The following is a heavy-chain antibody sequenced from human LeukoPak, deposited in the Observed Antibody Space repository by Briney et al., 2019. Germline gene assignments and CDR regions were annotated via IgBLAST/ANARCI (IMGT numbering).Heavy chain of an antibody. CDR1: GFTFSSYG. Sequence: VRSLRLSCAASGFTFSSYGMHWVRQAPGKGLEWVAVISYDGSNKYYADSVKGRFTISRDNSKNTLYLLMNSLRAEDTAVYYCATTGDILTAYDAFDIWGQGTMVTVSS. V-gene: IGHV3-30*03. CDR3: ATTGDILTAYDAFDI. J-gene: IGHJ3*02. D-gene: IGHD3-9*01. CDR2: ISYDGSNK.